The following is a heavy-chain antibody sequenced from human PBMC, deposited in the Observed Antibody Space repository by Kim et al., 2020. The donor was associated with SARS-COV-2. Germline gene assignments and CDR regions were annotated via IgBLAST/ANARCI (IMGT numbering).Heavy chain of an antibody. CDR3: TTEYYYGSGRTYYYYYVIDV. CDR2: IKSKTDGGTT. D-gene: IGHD3-10*01. CDR1: GFTFSNAW. Sequence: GGSLRLSCAASGFTFSNAWMSWVRQAPGKGLEWVGRIKSKTDGGTTDYAAPVKGRFTISRDDSKNRLYLQMNSLKTEDTAVYYCTTEYYYGSGRTYYYYYVIDVWGQGTTVTVSS. V-gene: IGHV3-15*01. J-gene: IGHJ6*02.